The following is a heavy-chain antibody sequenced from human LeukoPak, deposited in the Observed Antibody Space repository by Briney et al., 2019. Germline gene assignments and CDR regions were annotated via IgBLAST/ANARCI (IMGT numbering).Heavy chain of an antibody. CDR1: GFTFSSYT. V-gene: IGHV3-15*07. Sequence: GGSLRLSCAASGFTFSSYTMHWIRQAPGKGLEWVGRIKSKTDGGTTDYAAPVKGRFTISRDDSKNTLYLQMNSLKTEDTAVYYCTTDVHIVVVTAIKQDDYWGQGTLVTVSS. D-gene: IGHD2-21*02. J-gene: IGHJ4*02. CDR2: IKSKTDGGTT. CDR3: TTDVHIVVVTAIKQDDY.